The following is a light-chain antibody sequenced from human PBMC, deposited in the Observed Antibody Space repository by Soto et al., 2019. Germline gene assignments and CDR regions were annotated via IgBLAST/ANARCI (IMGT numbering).Light chain of an antibody. CDR3: QQYHSYSVT. CDR2: KSS. V-gene: IGKV1-5*03. Sequence: DIQMTQSPSTLSASEGDRVTISCRASQSVSIWLAWYQQKPGRAPKLLIYKSSILESGVPSRFSGSGSGTEFTLPISSLQPDDFATYYCQQYHSYSVTFGQGTRLEIK. CDR1: QSVSIW. J-gene: IGKJ5*01.